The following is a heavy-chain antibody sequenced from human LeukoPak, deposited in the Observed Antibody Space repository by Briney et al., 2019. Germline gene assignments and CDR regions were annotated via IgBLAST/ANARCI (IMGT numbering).Heavy chain of an antibody. CDR2: IYTSGST. J-gene: IGHJ4*02. CDR3: ARGIAAAGRGDY. D-gene: IGHD6-13*01. Sequence: SQTLSLTCTVSGGSISSGSYYWSWIRQPAGKGLEWIGRIYTSGSTNYNPSLKSRVTISVDTSKNQFSLKLSSVTAADTAVYYCARGIAAAGRGDYWGQGTLVTVSS. V-gene: IGHV4-61*02. CDR1: GGSISSGSYY.